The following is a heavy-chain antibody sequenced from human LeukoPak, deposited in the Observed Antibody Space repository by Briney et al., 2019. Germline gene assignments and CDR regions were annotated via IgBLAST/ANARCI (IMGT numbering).Heavy chain of an antibody. D-gene: IGHD6-13*01. CDR3: ARGSSSFNWFDP. CDR1: GGSISSGGYS. V-gene: IGHV4-30-2*01. Sequence: SQTLSLTCAVSGGSISSGGYSWSWIRQPPGKGLEWIVYIYHSGSTYYNPSLKSRVTISVDRSKNQFSLKLSSVTAADTAVYYCARGSSSFNWFDPWGQGTLVTVSS. J-gene: IGHJ5*02. CDR2: IYHSGST.